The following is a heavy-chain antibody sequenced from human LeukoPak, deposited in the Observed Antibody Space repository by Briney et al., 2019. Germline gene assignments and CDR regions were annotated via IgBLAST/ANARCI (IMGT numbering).Heavy chain of an antibody. CDR2: MNPNSGNT. V-gene: IGHV1-8*01. J-gene: IGHJ3*02. Sequence: GASVKVSCKASGYTFTSYDINWVRQATGQGLKWMGWMNPNSGNTGYAQKFQGRVTMTRNTSISTAYMELSSLRSEDTAVYYCARSGGYSYGDAFDIWGQGTMVTVSS. D-gene: IGHD5-18*01. CDR3: ARSGGYSYGDAFDI. CDR1: GYTFTSYD.